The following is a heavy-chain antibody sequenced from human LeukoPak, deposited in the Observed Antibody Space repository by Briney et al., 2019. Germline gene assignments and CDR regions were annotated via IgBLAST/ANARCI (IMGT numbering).Heavy chain of an antibody. J-gene: IGHJ6*03. CDR3: AKDGVILAPGVYWYMDV. V-gene: IGHV3-23*01. D-gene: IGHD3-16*02. CDR1: GFTFSSYA. Sequence: QPGGSLRLSCAASGFTFSSYAMSWVRQAPGKGLEWVSGISGSGGSTYYADSVEGRFTISRDNSRNTLYLQMNSLTAEDTAVFYCAKDGVILAPGVYWYMDVWGRGTTVTVSS. CDR2: ISGSGGST.